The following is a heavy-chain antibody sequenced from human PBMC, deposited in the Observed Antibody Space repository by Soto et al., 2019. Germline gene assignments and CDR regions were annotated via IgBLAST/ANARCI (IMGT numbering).Heavy chain of an antibody. D-gene: IGHD2-21*01. Sequence: QVQLQESGPGLVKPSQTLSLTCTVSGDSISRGGYYWNWLRQHPRKGLEWIGYIYHSGSTIYNPSLKRRVSISVETSKNRLSLELRNVTAADTAVYYCASDGAGAYGLGWFDPWGQGILVTVSS. V-gene: IGHV4-31*03. CDR3: ASDGAGAYGLGWFDP. CDR2: IYHSGST. J-gene: IGHJ5*02. CDR1: GDSISRGGYY.